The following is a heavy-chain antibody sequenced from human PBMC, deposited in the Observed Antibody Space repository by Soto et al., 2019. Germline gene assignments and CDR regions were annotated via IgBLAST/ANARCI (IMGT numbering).Heavy chain of an antibody. CDR1: GFTLNYYA. CDR2: ITSTGDT. Sequence: EVQLLESGGGLVQPWGSLRLSCAASGFTLNYYAINWVRQAPGKGLEWVSAITSTGDTYYVDSVKGRFTISRDNSKNTLYLQMNSLRAADTAVYYCAKEIAASATLWLDTWGQGTLVTVSS. V-gene: IGHV3-23*01. J-gene: IGHJ5*02. D-gene: IGHD6-13*01. CDR3: AKEIAASATLWLDT.